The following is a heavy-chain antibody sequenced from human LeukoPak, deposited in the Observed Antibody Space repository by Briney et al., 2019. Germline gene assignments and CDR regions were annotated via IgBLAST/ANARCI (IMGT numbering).Heavy chain of an antibody. J-gene: IGHJ4*02. CDR3: ARSAAVAGTYPPVDY. Sequence: ASVKVSCKASGNTFTSFHIHWVRQAPGQGLEWMGWISAYNGNTNYAQKLQGRVTMTTDTSTSTAYMELRSLRSDDTAVYYCARSAAVAGTYPPVDYWGQGTLVTVSS. CDR2: ISAYNGNT. CDR1: GNTFTSFH. V-gene: IGHV1-18*04. D-gene: IGHD6-19*01.